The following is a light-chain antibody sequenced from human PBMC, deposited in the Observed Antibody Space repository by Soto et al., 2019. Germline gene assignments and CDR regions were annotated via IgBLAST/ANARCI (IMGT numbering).Light chain of an antibody. CDR1: SSDVGGYNY. V-gene: IGLV2-14*01. CDR2: EVT. Sequence: QSALTQPASVSVSPGQSITISCTGTSSDVGGYNYVSWYQHHPGKAPKLMIYEVTNRPSGISNRFSGSKSGNTASLTISGLQAEDEADYYCSSYTSSSTYVFGTGTKVTVL. CDR3: SSYTSSSTYV. J-gene: IGLJ1*01.